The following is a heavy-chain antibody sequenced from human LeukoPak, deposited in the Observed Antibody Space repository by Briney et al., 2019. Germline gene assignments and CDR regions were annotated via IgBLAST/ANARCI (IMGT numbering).Heavy chain of an antibody. D-gene: IGHD5/OR15-5a*01. CDR1: GFTFSSHS. CDR3: ARDSVDGDVFDI. Sequence: GGSLRLSCEASGFTFSSHSMNWIRQAPGKGLGWVSSISNSGSHIYYADSVKGRFTISRDNAKTSLYLQMSSLRAEDTAVYYCARDSVDGDVFDIWGQGTMVTVSS. CDR2: ISNSGSHI. V-gene: IGHV3-21*01. J-gene: IGHJ3*02.